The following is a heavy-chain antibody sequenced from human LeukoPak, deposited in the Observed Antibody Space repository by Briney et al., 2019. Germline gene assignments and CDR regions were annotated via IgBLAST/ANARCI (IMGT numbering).Heavy chain of an antibody. J-gene: IGHJ4*02. CDR2: TSSSGGSE. D-gene: IGHD3-9*01. V-gene: IGHV3-23*01. Sequence: GGSLRLSCAASGFTFSSYAMSWVRQAPGMGLEWVSSTSSSGGSEYYADSVKGRYTISRDNSKNTLYLQMNSLRGEDTAVYYCAKNAAPTRYFDWLPIDYWGQGTLVTVSS. CDR3: AKNAAPTRYFDWLPIDY. CDR1: GFTFSSYA.